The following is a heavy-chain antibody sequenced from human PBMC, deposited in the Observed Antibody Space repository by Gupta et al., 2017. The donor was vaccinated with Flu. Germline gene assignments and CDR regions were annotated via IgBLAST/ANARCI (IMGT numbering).Heavy chain of an antibody. J-gene: IGHJ4*02. CDR2: IYSGGST. Sequence: EVQLVETGGGLIQPGGSLRLSCAASGFTVSSNYMSWVRQAPGKGLEWVSIIYSGGSTSYADSVKGRFTISRDNSKNTLYLQMNSLRAEDTAVYYCARDRTDGGARFDYWGQGTLVTVSS. CDR3: ARDRTDGGARFDY. D-gene: IGHD3-16*01. CDR1: GFTVSSNY. V-gene: IGHV3-53*02.